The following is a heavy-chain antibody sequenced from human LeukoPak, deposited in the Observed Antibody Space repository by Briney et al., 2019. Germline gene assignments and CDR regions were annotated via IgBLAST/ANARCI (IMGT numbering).Heavy chain of an antibody. Sequence: PGGSLRLSCAASGFTFSSYAMHWVRQAPGKGLEWVAVISYDGSNKYYADSVQGRFTISRDNSKNTLYLQMNSLRAEDTAVYYCARPAAAGTAWFDPWGQGTLVTVSS. CDR2: ISYDGSNK. CDR3: ARPAAAGTAWFDP. V-gene: IGHV3-30*04. CDR1: GFTFSSYA. D-gene: IGHD6-13*01. J-gene: IGHJ5*02.